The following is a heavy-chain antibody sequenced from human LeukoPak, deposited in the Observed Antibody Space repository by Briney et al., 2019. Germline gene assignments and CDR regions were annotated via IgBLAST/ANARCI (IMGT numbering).Heavy chain of an antibody. D-gene: IGHD6-13*01. CDR1: GFTFSSYN. J-gene: IGHJ3*02. Sequence: GGSLRLSCAASGFTFSSYNMHWVRQAPGKGLEWVSSISSSSSYIYYADSVKGRFTISRDNSKNTLYLQMNSLRAEDTAVYYCARGEQLVLAFDIWGQGTMVTVPS. CDR3: ARGEQLVLAFDI. V-gene: IGHV3-21*01. CDR2: ISSSSSYI.